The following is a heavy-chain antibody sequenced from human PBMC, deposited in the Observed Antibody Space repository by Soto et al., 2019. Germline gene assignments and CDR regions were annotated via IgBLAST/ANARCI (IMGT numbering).Heavy chain of an antibody. CDR2: ISAYNGNT. CDR1: GYTFTSYG. V-gene: IGHV1-18*01. Sequence: GASVKVSCKASGYTFTSYGISWVRQAPGQGLEWMGWISAYNGNTNYAQKLQGRVTMTTDTSTSTAYMELRSLRSDDTAVYYCARNGHLYCGGGCPLDSWGQGPLLTVSS. D-gene: IGHD2-21*02. J-gene: IGHJ5*02. CDR3: ARNGHLYCGGGCPLDS.